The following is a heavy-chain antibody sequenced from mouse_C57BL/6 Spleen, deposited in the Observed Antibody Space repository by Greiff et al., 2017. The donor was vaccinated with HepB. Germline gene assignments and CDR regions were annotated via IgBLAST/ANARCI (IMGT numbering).Heavy chain of an antibody. D-gene: IGHD1-1*01. CDR2: IHPNSGST. V-gene: IGHV1-64*01. J-gene: IGHJ4*01. CDR3: ARSSYYYGSSYYAMDY. Sequence: QVQLQQPGAELVKPGASVKLSCKASGYTFTSYWMHWVKQRPGQGLEWIGMIHPNSGSTNYNEKFKSKATLTVDKSSSTAYMQLSSLTSEDSAVYDCARSSYYYGSSYYAMDYWGQGTSVTVSS. CDR1: GYTFTSYW.